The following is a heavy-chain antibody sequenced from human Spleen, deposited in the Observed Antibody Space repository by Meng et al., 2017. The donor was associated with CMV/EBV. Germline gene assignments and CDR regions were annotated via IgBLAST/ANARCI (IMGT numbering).Heavy chain of an antibody. CDR3: ARRESHYGMDV. CDR1: GGSLSGYY. J-gene: IGHJ6*02. CDR2: INHSGST. V-gene: IGHV4-34*01. Sequence: SETLSLTCGVYGGSLSGYYWSWIRQPPGKGLEWIGEINHSGSTNYNPSLKSRITISVDTSKNQFSLKLSSVTAADTAVYYCARRESHYGMDVWGQGTLVTVSS.